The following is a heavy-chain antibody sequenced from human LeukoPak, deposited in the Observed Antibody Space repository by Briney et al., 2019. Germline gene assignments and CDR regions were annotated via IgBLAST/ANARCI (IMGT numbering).Heavy chain of an antibody. J-gene: IGHJ2*01. D-gene: IGHD3-10*01. CDR1: GGSISSSY. CDR3: AGSGSGSYYSPWYFDL. CDR2: IYYSGTT. Sequence: PSETLSLTCSVSGGSISSSYWSWIRQPPGKGLEWIGYIYYSGTTNYNPSLKSRVTISVDTSKNQFSLRLSSVTAADTAVYYCAGSGSGSYYSPWYFDLWGRGTLVTVSS. V-gene: IGHV4-59*01.